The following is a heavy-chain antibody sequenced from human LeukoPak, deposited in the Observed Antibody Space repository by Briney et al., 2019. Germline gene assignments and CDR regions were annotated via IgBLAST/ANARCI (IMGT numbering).Heavy chain of an antibody. D-gene: IGHD2-15*01. J-gene: IGHJ5*02. CDR2: IYYSGST. V-gene: IGHV4-59*08. CDR3: ARHLGSPSDRFDP. CDR1: GGSISSYY. Sequence: SETLSLTCTVSGGSISSYYWSWIRQPPGKGLEWIGYIYYSGSTNYNPSLKSRVTISVDTSKNQFSLKLSSVTAADTAVYYCARHLGSPSDRFDPWGQGTLVTVSS.